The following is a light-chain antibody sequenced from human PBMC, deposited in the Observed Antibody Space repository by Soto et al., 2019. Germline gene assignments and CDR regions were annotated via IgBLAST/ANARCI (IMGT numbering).Light chain of an antibody. V-gene: IGLV1-40*01. Sequence: QSVLTQPPSVSGAPGQRVTISCTGSSSNIGAGYDVHWYQQLPGTAPKLLIYGNSNRPSGVPDRFSGSKSGTSASLAITGLQAVDVADYYCQSYDSILSYVFGTGTKVTVL. CDR1: SSNIGAGYD. CDR2: GNS. CDR3: QSYDSILSYV. J-gene: IGLJ1*01.